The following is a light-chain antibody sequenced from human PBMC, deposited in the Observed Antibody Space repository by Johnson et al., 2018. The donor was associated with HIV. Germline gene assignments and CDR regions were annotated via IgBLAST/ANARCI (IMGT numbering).Light chain of an antibody. CDR1: SSNIGNNY. CDR2: DNT. V-gene: IGLV1-51*01. Sequence: QSVLTQPPSVSAAPGQKVTISCSGSSSNIGNNYVSWYQQIPGTAPKLLIYDNTKRPSGIPDRFSGSKSDTSATLGITGLQTGDEADYFCGTWDNSLRAGFFGTGTKVTVL. J-gene: IGLJ1*01. CDR3: GTWDNSLRAGF.